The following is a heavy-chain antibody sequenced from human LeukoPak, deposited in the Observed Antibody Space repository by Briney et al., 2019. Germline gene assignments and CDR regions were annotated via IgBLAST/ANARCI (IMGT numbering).Heavy chain of an antibody. CDR1: GYRFTRYW. CDR3: ARGPPSNYGDYSTYFIDY. J-gene: IGHJ4*02. CDR2: IYPGDSDT. V-gene: IGHV5-51*01. D-gene: IGHD4-17*01. Sequence: GESLKISCKGSGYRFTRYWIGRGRQMPGKGLEWMGIIYPGDSDTRYSPSFQGQVTISADKSISTPYLQWSSLKASDTAMYYCARGPPSNYGDYSTYFIDYWGQGTLVTVSS.